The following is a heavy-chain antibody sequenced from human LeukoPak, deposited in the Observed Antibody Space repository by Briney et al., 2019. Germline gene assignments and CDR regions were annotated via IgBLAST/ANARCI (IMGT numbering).Heavy chain of an antibody. CDR1: GGSISSGGYS. V-gene: IGHV4-30-2*01. CDR2: IYHSGST. CDR3: ARGRRRRYFDL. J-gene: IGHJ2*01. Sequence: SETLSLTCAVSGGSISSGGYSWSWIRHPPGKGLEWIGYIYHSGSTYYNPSLKSRVTISVDRSKNQFSLKLSSVTAADTAVYYCARGRRRRYFDLWGRGTLVTVSS.